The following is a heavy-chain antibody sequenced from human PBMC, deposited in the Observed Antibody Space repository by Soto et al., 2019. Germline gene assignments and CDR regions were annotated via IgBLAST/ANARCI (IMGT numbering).Heavy chain of an antibody. V-gene: IGHV4-59*01. J-gene: IGHJ4*02. CDR2: VYYSGTT. CDR1: GGSISSYY. D-gene: IGHD5-12*01. Sequence: PSETLSLTCTVSGGSISSYYWGWIRQPPGKGLEWIGYVYYSGTTTYNPALKSRVTISLDTSRNLFSLKLTSVTAADTAVYYCAREWQTVFDYWGQGILVTVSS. CDR3: AREWQTVFDY.